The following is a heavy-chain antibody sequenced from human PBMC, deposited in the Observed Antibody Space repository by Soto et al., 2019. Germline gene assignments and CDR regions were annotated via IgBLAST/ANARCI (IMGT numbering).Heavy chain of an antibody. V-gene: IGHV5-51*01. Sequence: GESLKISGKGSGYSFTSYWIGWVRQMPGKGLEWMGIIYPGDSDTRYSPSFQGQVTISADKSISTAYLQWSSLKASDTAMYYCARHPFSDHYGMYLCRQGATITVSS. CDR1: GYSFTSYW. CDR2: IYPGDSDT. J-gene: IGHJ6*02. CDR3: ARHPFSDHYGMYL.